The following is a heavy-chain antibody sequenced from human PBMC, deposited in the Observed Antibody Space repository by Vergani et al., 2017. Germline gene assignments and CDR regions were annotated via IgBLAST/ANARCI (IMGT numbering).Heavy chain of an antibody. D-gene: IGHD6-13*01. V-gene: IGHV4-34*01. CDR2: INHSGST. Sequence: QVQLQQWGAGLLKPSETLSLTCAVYGGSFSGYYGSWIRQPPGKGLEWIGEINHSGSTNYNPSLKSRVTISVDTSKNQFSLKLSSVTAADTAVYYCARGAPAGYWGQGTLVTVSS. CDR3: ARGAPAGY. CDR1: GGSFSGYY. J-gene: IGHJ4*02.